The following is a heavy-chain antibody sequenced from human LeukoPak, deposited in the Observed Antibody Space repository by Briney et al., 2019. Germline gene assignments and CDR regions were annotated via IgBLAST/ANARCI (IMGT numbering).Heavy chain of an antibody. J-gene: IGHJ4*02. Sequence: GGSLRLSCAASGFTFGNYAMAWVRQSPGKGLEWVSCITDIGKNTYHTDSVKGRFTISRDNSKNTLSLQMNSLRVEDTAVYYCAKATPRYCTGGTCYPLDYWGQGTLVTVSS. V-gene: IGHV3-23*01. CDR1: GFTFGNYA. CDR2: ITDIGKNT. D-gene: IGHD2-8*02. CDR3: AKATPRYCTGGTCYPLDY.